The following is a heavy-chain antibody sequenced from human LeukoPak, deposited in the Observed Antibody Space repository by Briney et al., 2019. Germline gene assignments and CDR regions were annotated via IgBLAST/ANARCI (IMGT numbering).Heavy chain of an antibody. CDR2: ISWDSDNI. D-gene: IGHD3-10*01. V-gene: IGHV3-9*01. CDR3: AKGRRSRRFYDSGTRQRAFDY. Sequence: SGGSLRLSCVASGFTFGDYAMLWVRHVPGKGLEWVSGISWDSDNIFYADSVEGRFTISRDHAKNFLFLQMNSLRAEDTALYYCAKGRRSRRFYDSGTRQRAFDYWGQGTLVTVSS. J-gene: IGHJ4*02. CDR1: GFTFGDYA.